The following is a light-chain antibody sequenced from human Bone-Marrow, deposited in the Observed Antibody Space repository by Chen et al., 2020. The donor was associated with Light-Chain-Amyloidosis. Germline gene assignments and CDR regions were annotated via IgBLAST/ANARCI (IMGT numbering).Light chain of an antibody. CDR3: QQYYSTPHT. CDR1: QSVLYSSRNKNY. J-gene: IGKJ2*01. V-gene: IGKV4-1*01. Sequence: DSVMTQSPNSLELSLGERATINCTSSQSVLYSSRNKNYLAWYQQRPGQPPKLLIYWASTRESGVPDRFSGSGSGTDFTLTISSLQAEDVALYYCQQYYSTPHTFGQGTRLEIK. CDR2: WAS.